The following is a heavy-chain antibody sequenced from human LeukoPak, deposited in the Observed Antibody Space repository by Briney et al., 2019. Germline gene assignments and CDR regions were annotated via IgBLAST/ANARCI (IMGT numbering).Heavy chain of an antibody. J-gene: IGHJ4*02. CDR2: IKADGSDK. Sequence: PEGSLRLSCAASGFTFSSYWMTWVRQAPGRGLEWVATIKADGSDKYYVNSVKGRFTISRDNAKNSLSLQMDSLRAEDTAVYYCARGGLWGGDYWGQGTLVTVSS. V-gene: IGHV3-7*01. CDR3: ARGGLWGGDY. CDR1: GFTFSSYW. D-gene: IGHD3-16*01.